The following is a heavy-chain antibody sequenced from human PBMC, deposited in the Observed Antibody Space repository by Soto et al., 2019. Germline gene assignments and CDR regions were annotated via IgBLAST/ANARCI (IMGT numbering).Heavy chain of an antibody. D-gene: IGHD6-13*01. CDR3: AKAGAQAAGHFDY. Sequence: GGSLRLSCAASGFTFDDYVMHWVRQAPGKGLEWVSGISWNSGSIGYADSVKGRFTISRDNAKNSLYLQMNRLRAEDTALYYCAKAGAQAAGHFDYWGQGTLVTVSS. V-gene: IGHV3-9*01. CDR1: GFTFDDYV. CDR2: ISWNSGSI. J-gene: IGHJ4*02.